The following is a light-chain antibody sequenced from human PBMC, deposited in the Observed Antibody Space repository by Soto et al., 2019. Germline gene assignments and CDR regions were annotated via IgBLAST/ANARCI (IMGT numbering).Light chain of an antibody. Sequence: EIVLTQSPDTLSLSPGERATLSCRASQSVSSSYLAWYQQKPGQAPRLLIYGASSRATGIPDRFSGSGSGTDFTLTISRLEPEDFAVYYCQQYDSSQWTFGQGTKVDIK. CDR2: GAS. J-gene: IGKJ1*01. CDR3: QQYDSSQWT. V-gene: IGKV3-20*01. CDR1: QSVSSSY.